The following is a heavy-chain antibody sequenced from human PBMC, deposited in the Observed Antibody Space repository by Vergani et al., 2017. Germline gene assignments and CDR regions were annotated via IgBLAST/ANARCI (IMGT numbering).Heavy chain of an antibody. J-gene: IGHJ4*02. D-gene: IGHD1-26*01. V-gene: IGHV2-70*04. Sequence: QITLKESGPTLVKPTQTLTLTCTFSGFSLSTSGVGVGWIRQPPGKALEWLARIDWDDDKFYSTSLKTRLTISKDTSKNQVVLTMTNMDPVDTATYYCARTPYSGSNALDYWGQGTLVTVSS. CDR3: ARTPYSGSNALDY. CDR2: IDWDDDK. CDR1: GFSLSTSGVG.